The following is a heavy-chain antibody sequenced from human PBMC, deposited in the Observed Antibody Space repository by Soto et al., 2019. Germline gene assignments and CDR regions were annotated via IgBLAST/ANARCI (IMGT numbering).Heavy chain of an antibody. CDR3: ARDPDGYGSGSYRAFDI. CDR1: GFTVSSYR. D-gene: IGHD3-10*01. CDR2: IYSAGSA. V-gene: IGHV3-53*05. J-gene: IGHJ3*02. Sequence: GGSLRLSCAASGFTVSSYRMSWVRQVPGKGLEWVSVIYSAGSADFADSVKGRFTMSRDNSKNTLYLQMSSLRSEDTAVYYCARDPDGYGSGSYRAFDIWGQGTMVTVSS.